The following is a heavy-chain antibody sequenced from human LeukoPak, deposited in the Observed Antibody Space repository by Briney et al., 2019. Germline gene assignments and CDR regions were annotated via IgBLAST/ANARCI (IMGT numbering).Heavy chain of an antibody. CDR3: ARGRTWIQLISIQG. CDR1: GFTFSSYW. Sequence: GGSLRLSCAASGFTFSSYWMTWVRQAPGRGLEWVANIKQDGSEKYYVDSVKGRFTISRDNAKNSLYLQMNSLRAEDTAVYYCARGRTWIQLISIQGGGQGTLVTVSS. D-gene: IGHD5-18*01. J-gene: IGHJ4*02. CDR2: IKQDGSEK. V-gene: IGHV3-7*04.